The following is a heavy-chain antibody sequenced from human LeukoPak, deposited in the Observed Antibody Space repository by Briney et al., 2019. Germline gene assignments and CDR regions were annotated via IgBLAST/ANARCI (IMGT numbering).Heavy chain of an antibody. CDR3: AKGHIRFLEWLSSDFFDY. V-gene: IGHV3-23*01. Sequence: PGGSLRLSCAASGFTFSSYAMSWVRQAPGKGLEWVSAISGSGGSTYYADSVKGRFTISRDNSKNTLYLQMNSLRAEDTAVYYCAKGHIRFLEWLSSDFFDYWGQGTLVTVSS. J-gene: IGHJ4*02. D-gene: IGHD3-3*01. CDR1: GFTFSSYA. CDR2: ISGSGGST.